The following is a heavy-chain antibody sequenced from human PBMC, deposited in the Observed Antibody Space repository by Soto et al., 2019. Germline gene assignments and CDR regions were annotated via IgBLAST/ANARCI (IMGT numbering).Heavy chain of an antibody. CDR2: ISSSGSTI. D-gene: IGHD3-10*01. CDR1: GFTSSSYE. V-gene: IGHV3-48*03. CDR3: ARERNGGWPNFDY. J-gene: IGHJ4*02. Sequence: PGGSLRLSCAASGFTSSSYEMNWVRQAPGKGLEWVSYISSSGSTIYYADSVKGRFTISRDNAKNSLYLQMNSLRAEDTAVYYCARERNGGWPNFDYWGQGTLVTVSS.